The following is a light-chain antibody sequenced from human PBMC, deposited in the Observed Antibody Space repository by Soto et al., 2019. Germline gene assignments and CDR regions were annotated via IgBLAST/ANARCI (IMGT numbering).Light chain of an antibody. V-gene: IGKV3-15*01. Sequence: EIVLTQSPGTLSMSPGERATLSCRASQSVSSNLAWYQRKPGQAPRLLIYGASTRATGIPARFSGSGSGTEFTLTISSLQSEDFAVYYCQQYNNWWTFGQGTKVDIK. CDR1: QSVSSN. J-gene: IGKJ1*01. CDR3: QQYNNWWT. CDR2: GAS.